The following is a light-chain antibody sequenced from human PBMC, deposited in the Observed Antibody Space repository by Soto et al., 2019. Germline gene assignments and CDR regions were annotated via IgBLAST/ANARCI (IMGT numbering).Light chain of an antibody. J-gene: IGKJ1*01. CDR3: QQHSHWPPWT. CDR2: GAS. Sequence: VLTQSPATLSLSPGERATLSCRASENVRTFVDWYQQKPGQAPRLLIYGASNRATDIPARFSGSGSGTDFTRTISNLEPEDFAVYYCQQHSHWPPWTFGQGTKVEIQ. CDR1: ENVRTF. V-gene: IGKV3-11*01.